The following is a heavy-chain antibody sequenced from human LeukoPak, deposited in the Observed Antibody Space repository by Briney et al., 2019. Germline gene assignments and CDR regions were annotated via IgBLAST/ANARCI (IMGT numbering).Heavy chain of an antibody. CDR1: GGSISSGGYY. D-gene: IGHD4-17*01. CDR3: ARTNDYGDYGPLGY. J-gene: IGHJ4*02. Sequence: NTSETLSLTCTVSGGSISSGGYYWSWIRQHSGKGLEWIGYIYYSGSTYYNPSLKSRVTISVDTSKNQFSLKLSSVTAADTAVYYCARTNDYGDYGPLGYWGQGTLVTVSS. CDR2: IYYSGST. V-gene: IGHV4-31*03.